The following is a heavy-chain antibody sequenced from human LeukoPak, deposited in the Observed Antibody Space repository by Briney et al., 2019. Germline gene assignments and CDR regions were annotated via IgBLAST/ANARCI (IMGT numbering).Heavy chain of an antibody. V-gene: IGHV4-4*02. Sequence: SETLSLTCAVPGGSISSSNWWGWVRQPPGKGLECIGEIYHSGTTNYNPSLKSRVTISVDKSMNHFSLKLNSVTAADTAVYYCARAFLVGYSPEEYFFDYWGQGTLVTVSS. D-gene: IGHD2-15*01. J-gene: IGHJ4*02. CDR3: ARAFLVGYSPEEYFFDY. CDR1: GGSISSSNW. CDR2: IYHSGTT.